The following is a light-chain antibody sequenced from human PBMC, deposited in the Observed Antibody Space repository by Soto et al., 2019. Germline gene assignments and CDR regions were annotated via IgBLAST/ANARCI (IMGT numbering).Light chain of an antibody. CDR3: QQYHTYSIT. V-gene: IGKV1-5*01. CDR1: QSISNY. J-gene: IGKJ5*01. Sequence: DIQMTQSPSTLSSSVGDRATITCRASQSISNYLAWYQQKPGQAPNLLIFDASSLRSGVPIRFRGGGSGTEFTLTISSLQPDDFATYFCQQYHTYSITFGQGTRLEIK. CDR2: DAS.